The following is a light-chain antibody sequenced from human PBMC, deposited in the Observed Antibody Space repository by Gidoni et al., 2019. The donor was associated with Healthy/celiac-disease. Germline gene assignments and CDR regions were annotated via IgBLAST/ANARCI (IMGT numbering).Light chain of an antibody. CDR1: QSVSSSY. Sequence: EFVLTQSPGTLSLSPGERATLSCRASQSVSSSYLAWYQQKPGQAPRLLIYGASSRATGIPDRFSGSGSGTDFTLTISRLEPEDFAVYYCQQYGSSQLTFGQGTRLEIK. CDR3: QQYGSSQLT. CDR2: GAS. J-gene: IGKJ5*01. V-gene: IGKV3-20*01.